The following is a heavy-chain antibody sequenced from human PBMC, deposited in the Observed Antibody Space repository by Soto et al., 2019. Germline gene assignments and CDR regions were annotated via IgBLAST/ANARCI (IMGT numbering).Heavy chain of an antibody. V-gene: IGHV1-69*08. D-gene: IGHD3-16*01. J-gene: IGHJ6*02. CDR1: GTIFSSYT. CDR2: IIPILGET. CDR3: ARGLGGRMDD. Sequence: QVQLVQSGAEVKKPGSSVRVSCKASGTIFSSYTISWVRQAPGQGLEWMGRIIPILGETNSAQKFQGRDTLTEDKSPNTAYIKLNSLRWEDTAVYYCARGLGGRMDDGGQVTTGTVSS.